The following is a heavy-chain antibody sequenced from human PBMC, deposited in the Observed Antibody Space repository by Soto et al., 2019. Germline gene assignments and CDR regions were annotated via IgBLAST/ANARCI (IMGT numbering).Heavy chain of an antibody. CDR1: GGSISSSNW. D-gene: IGHD3-10*01. Sequence: PSETLSLTCAVSGGSISSSNWWSWVRQPPGKGLEWIGEIYHSGSTNYNPSLKSRVTISVDKSKNQFSLKLSSVTAADTAVYYCARSSWGFGESGLGYYYYGMNVWGQGTTVTVSS. CDR3: ARSSWGFGESGLGYYYYGMNV. V-gene: IGHV4-4*02. CDR2: IYHSGST. J-gene: IGHJ6*02.